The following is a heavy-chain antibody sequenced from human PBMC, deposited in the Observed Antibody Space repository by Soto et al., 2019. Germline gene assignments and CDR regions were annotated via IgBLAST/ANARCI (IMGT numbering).Heavy chain of an antibody. J-gene: IGHJ4*02. D-gene: IGHD3-22*01. Sequence: ASVKVSCKASGGTFSSYAISWVRQAPGQGLEWMGWINPNSGGTNYAQKFQGRVTMTRDTSISTAYMELSRLRSDDTAVYYCARRGSGYYYFDYWGQGTLVTVSS. V-gene: IGHV1-2*02. CDR1: GGTFSSYA. CDR2: INPNSGGT. CDR3: ARRGSGYYYFDY.